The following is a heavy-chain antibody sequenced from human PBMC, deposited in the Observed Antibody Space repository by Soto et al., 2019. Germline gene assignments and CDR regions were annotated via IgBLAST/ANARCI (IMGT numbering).Heavy chain of an antibody. CDR3: AKSGSRGYGSGSLYYYYGMDV. CDR2: ISGSGGST. CDR1: GFTFSSYA. V-gene: IGHV3-23*01. D-gene: IGHD3-10*01. Sequence: EVQLLESGGGLVQPGGSLRLSCAASGFTFSSYAMSWVRQAPGKGLEWVSAISGSGGSTYYADSVKGRFTISRDNSKNKLYLQMNSLRAEDTAVYYCAKSGSRGYGSGSLYYYYGMDVWGQGPRSPSP. J-gene: IGHJ6*02.